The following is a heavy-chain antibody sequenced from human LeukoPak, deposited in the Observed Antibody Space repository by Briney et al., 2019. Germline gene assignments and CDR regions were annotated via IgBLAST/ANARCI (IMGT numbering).Heavy chain of an antibody. CDR1: GFTVSSNY. J-gene: IGHJ4*02. V-gene: IGHV3-53*01. CDR2: IYSGGST. Sequence: AGGSLRLSCAASGFTVSSNYMNWVRQAPGKGLEWVSIIYSGGSTFYADSVKGRFTISRDISKNTLYLQMNSLRAEDTAVYYCAKDPHVLRFLEWLSAFDYWGQGTLVTVSS. CDR3: AKDPHVLRFLEWLSAFDY. D-gene: IGHD3-3*01.